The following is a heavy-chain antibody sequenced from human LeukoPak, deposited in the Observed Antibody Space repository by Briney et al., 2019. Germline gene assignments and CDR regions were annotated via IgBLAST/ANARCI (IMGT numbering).Heavy chain of an antibody. Sequence: PSETLSLTCTVSGGSISSSSYYWAWIRQPPGKGLEWIGNIYYSGSTYYNPSLKSRVTMSVDTSKNQFSLKLSSVTAADTAVYYCARFNPAGGSFCFDYWGQGTLVTVSS. J-gene: IGHJ4*02. CDR1: GGSISSSSYY. CDR2: IYYSGST. V-gene: IGHV4-39*01. CDR3: ARFNPAGGSFCFDY. D-gene: IGHD2-15*01.